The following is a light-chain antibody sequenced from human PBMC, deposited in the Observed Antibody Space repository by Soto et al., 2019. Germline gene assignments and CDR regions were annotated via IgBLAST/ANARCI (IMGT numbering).Light chain of an antibody. Sequence: QSALTQPRSVSGSPGQSVTISRTGTSSDVGGYNYVSWYQQHPGKAPKLMIYDVSKRPSGVPDRFSGSKSGNTASLTISGLQAEDEADYYCCSYAGSYRAVFGGGTKLTVL. CDR3: CSYAGSYRAV. CDR1: SSDVGGYNY. J-gene: IGLJ2*01. V-gene: IGLV2-11*01. CDR2: DVS.